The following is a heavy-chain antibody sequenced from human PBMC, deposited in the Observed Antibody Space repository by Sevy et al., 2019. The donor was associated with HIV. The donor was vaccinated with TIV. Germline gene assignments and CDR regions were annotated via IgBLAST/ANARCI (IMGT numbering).Heavy chain of an antibody. CDR2: INHSGST. CDR1: GGSFSGYY. CDR3: ARFTERGWNYVSTIRGMDV. V-gene: IGHV4-34*01. J-gene: IGHJ6*02. D-gene: IGHD1-7*01. Sequence: SETLSLTCAVYGGSFSGYYWSWIRQPPGKGLEWIGEINHSGSTNYNPSPKSRVTISVDKSKNKFSLMLSTVTAADTAVYYCARFTERGWNYVSTIRGMDVWGQGTTVTVSS.